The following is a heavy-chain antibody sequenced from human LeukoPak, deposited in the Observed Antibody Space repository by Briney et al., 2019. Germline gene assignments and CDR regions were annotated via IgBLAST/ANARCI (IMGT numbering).Heavy chain of an antibody. J-gene: IGHJ4*02. CDR2: IWYDGSNK. CDR3: ARDHSSGWYSDYFDY. D-gene: IGHD6-19*01. V-gene: IGHV3-33*01. Sequence: GRSLRLSCAASAFTFSSYGMHWVRQAPGKGLEWVAVIWYDGSNKYYADSVKGRFTISRDNSKNTLYLQMNSLRAEDTAVYYCARDHSSGWYSDYFDYWGQGTLVTVSS. CDR1: AFTFSSYG.